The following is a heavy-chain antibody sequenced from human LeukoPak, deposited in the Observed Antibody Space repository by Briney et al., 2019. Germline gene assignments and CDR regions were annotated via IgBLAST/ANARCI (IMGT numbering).Heavy chain of an antibody. V-gene: IGHV4-59*11. J-gene: IGHJ6*03. CDR3: ARGHKNFWSGYAAPDYYYMDV. D-gene: IGHD3-3*01. Sequence: PSETLSLTCTVSGGSISSHYWSWIRQPPGKGLEWIGYIYYSGSTNYIPSLNSRVTISVDTSKDQFSLKLSSVTAADTAVYYCARGHKNFWSGYAAPDYYYMDVWGKGTTVTVSS. CDR1: GGSISSHY. CDR2: IYYSGST.